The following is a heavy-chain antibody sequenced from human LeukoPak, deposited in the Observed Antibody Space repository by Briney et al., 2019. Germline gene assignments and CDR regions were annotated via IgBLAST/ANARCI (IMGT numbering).Heavy chain of an antibody. CDR2: ISNDGSKK. V-gene: IGHV3-30*03. Sequence: PGGSLRLSCAASGFTFSSYGMHWVRQAPGKGLDWVAVISNDGSKKYYADSVKGRFTISRDNSKNTLSLQVSSLRTEDTAVYYCARRFDYWGQGILVTVSS. CDR1: GFTFSSYG. J-gene: IGHJ4*02. CDR3: ARRFDY.